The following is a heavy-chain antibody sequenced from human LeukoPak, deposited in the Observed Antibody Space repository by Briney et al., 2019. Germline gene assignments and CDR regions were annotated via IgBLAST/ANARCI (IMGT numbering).Heavy chain of an antibody. V-gene: IGHV3-66*01. CDR3: ARGPSGCHNT. J-gene: IGHJ4*02. CDR2: IYSGGST. CDR1: EFTYGDYA. D-gene: IGHD5-12*01. Sequence: GGSLRLSCTASEFTYGDYAMSWFRQAPGKGLEWVSLIYSGGSTYYADSVKGRFTISRDNSKNTLYLQMNSLRAEDTAVYYCARGPSGCHNTGGQGTLVTVSS.